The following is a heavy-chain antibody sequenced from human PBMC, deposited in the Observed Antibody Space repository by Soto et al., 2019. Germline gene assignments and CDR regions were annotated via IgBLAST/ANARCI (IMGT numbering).Heavy chain of an antibody. Sequence: QVQLVQSGAEVKKPGSSVKVSCKASGGTLSSYTISWVRQAPGQGLEWMGMIIPILGIANYAQKCQGRVTITTDKSRSTAYMELSSLRSEDTAVYYCAREDIVVVPAAFNWFDPWGQGTLVTVSS. CDR1: GGTLSSYT. CDR2: IIPILGIA. CDR3: AREDIVVVPAAFNWFDP. D-gene: IGHD2-2*01. J-gene: IGHJ5*02. V-gene: IGHV1-69*08.